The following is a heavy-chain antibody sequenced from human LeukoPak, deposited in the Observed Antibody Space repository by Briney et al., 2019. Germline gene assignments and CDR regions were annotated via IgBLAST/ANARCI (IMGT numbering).Heavy chain of an antibody. J-gene: IGHJ5*02. CDR3: AKNWVASSWFNWFDP. Sequence: GASVKVSCKASGGTFSSYAISWVRQAPGQGLEWMGGIIPIFGTANYAQKFQGRVTITTDESTSTAYMELSSLRAGGTAVYYCAKNWVASSWFNWFDPWGQGTLVTVSS. V-gene: IGHV1-69*05. CDR2: IIPIFGTA. CDR1: GGTFSSYA. D-gene: IGHD6-13*01.